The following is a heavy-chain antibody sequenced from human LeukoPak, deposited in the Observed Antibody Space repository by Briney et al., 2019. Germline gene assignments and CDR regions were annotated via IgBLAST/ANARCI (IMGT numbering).Heavy chain of an antibody. V-gene: IGHV3-23*01. CDR3: AKECSGYDFDC. CDR2: ISGSAGFT. D-gene: IGHD5-12*01. CDR1: GFTLRTYA. Sequence: PGGSLRLSCVASGFTLRTYAMSWVRQAPGKGLEWVSAISGSAGFTYYADAVRGRFTVSRDISTNTVFLQMDSLRAGDTAVYYCAKECSGYDFDCWGQGTLVTVSS. J-gene: IGHJ4*01.